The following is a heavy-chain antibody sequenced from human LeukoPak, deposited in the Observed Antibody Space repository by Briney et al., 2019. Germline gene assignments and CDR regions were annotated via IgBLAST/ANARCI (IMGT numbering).Heavy chain of an antibody. CDR1: GYTFIGYY. D-gene: IGHD4-17*01. Sequence: ASVKVSSKASGYTFIGYYMHWVRQAPGQGLEWMGWINPNSGGTNYAQKFQGRVTMTRDTSINTAFMELSSLRSDDTAVYYCARTTSFDYWGQGTLVTVSS. V-gene: IGHV1-2*02. J-gene: IGHJ4*02. CDR3: ARTTSFDY. CDR2: INPNSGGT.